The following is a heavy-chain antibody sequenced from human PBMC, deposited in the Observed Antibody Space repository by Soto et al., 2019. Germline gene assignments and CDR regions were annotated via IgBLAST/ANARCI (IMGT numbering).Heavy chain of an antibody. V-gene: IGHV3-23*01. CDR1: GFTFSSYA. J-gene: IGHJ5*02. CDR2: ISGSGGST. CDR3: AKDEMRVPRAGNWFDH. Sequence: GSLRLSCAASGFTFSSYAMSWVRQAPGKWLEWVSAISGSGGSTYYADSVKGQFNISRDNSKNTLYLQMNSLRAEDTAVYYCAKDEMRVPRAGNWFDHWGQGTLVSVSS.